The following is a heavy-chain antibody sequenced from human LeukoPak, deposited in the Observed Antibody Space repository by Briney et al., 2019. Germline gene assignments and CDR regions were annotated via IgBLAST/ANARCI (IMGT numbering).Heavy chain of an antibody. V-gene: IGHV4-61*02. J-gene: IGHJ4*02. CDR2: IYTSGST. CDR3: ATLGYSYGTDY. Sequence: SQTLSLTCTVSGDSISSGNYYWTWIRQPAGKGLGWIGRIYTSGSTNYNPSLESRVTISVDTSKNQFSLKLSSVTAADTAVYYCATLGYSYGTDYWGQGTLVTVSS. CDR1: GDSISSGNYY. D-gene: IGHD5-18*01.